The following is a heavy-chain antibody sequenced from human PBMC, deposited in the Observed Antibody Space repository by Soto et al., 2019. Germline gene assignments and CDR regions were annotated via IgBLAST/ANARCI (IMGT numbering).Heavy chain of an antibody. Sequence: EVQLLESGGGLVQPGGSLRLSCAASGFTFRNYAMSWARQAPGKGLEWVSAISGSGGTTHYADSVKGRFTISRDNSNNTLYLQMNSLRVEDTAVYYCAKDRSSTSCYAFDYWGQGSLVTVSS. D-gene: IGHD2-2*01. V-gene: IGHV3-23*01. CDR3: AKDRSSTSCYAFDY. CDR2: ISGSGGTT. CDR1: GFTFRNYA. J-gene: IGHJ4*02.